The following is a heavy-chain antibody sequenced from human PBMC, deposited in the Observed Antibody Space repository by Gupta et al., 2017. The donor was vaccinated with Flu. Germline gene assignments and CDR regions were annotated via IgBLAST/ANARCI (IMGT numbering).Heavy chain of an antibody. V-gene: IGHV4-34*01. Sequence: QVQLQQWGAGLLKPSETLSLTCAVYGGSLSNYYWSWIRQPPGKGLEWIGEISHSGSTDYNPSLKSRVIISIDMSKNQFSLQLRSVTAADTAMYYCARDYCITNSCYLGPTYYYMDVGGKGTTVTVSS. CDR3: ARDYCITNSCYLGPTYYYMDV. J-gene: IGHJ6*03. CDR2: ISHSGST. CDR1: GGSLSNYY. D-gene: IGHD2-2*01.